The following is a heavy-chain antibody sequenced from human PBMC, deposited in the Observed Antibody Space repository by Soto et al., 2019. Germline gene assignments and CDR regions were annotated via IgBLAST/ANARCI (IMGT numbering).Heavy chain of an antibody. Sequence: ASVKVSCKASGYTFTSYDINWVLQATGQGLEWMGWMNPNSGNTGYAQKFQGRVTMTRNTSISTAYMELSSLRSEDTAVYYCARGRGIAARRSNWFDPWGQGTLVTVSS. D-gene: IGHD6-6*01. J-gene: IGHJ5*02. CDR1: GYTFTSYD. CDR2: MNPNSGNT. V-gene: IGHV1-8*01. CDR3: ARGRGIAARRSNWFDP.